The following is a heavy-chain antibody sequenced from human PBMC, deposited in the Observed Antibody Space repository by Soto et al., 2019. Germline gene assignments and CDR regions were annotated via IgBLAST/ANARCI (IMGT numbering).Heavy chain of an antibody. CDR3: ARLHSHGTYGMDV. CDR1: GGSFTYT. J-gene: IGHJ6*02. D-gene: IGHD5-18*01. CDR2: ISPIFGTT. Sequence: QMHLVQSGAEVKKPGSSVKVSCKASGGSFTYTLSWVRQAPGQGLEWMGGISPIFGTTNYAQKFQDRVTITADESTKTAYMELNTLTSEDTAVYYCARLHSHGTYGMDVWGQGTTVTVSS. V-gene: IGHV1-69*01.